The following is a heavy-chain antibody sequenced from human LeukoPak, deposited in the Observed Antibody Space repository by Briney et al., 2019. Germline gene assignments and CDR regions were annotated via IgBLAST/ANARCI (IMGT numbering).Heavy chain of an antibody. CDR1: GFTFSNYW. J-gene: IGHJ4*02. V-gene: IGHV3-74*01. Sequence: PGGSLRLSCAGSGFTFSNYWMHWVRQAPGNGPLWVSRINSDGSITTYADSVEGRFTISRDNSKNTLFLQMNSLRAEDTAVYYCAKVLSHREMFGEFYHDYWGQGTLVTVSS. CDR2: INSDGSIT. D-gene: IGHD3-10*02. CDR3: AKVLSHREMFGEFYHDY.